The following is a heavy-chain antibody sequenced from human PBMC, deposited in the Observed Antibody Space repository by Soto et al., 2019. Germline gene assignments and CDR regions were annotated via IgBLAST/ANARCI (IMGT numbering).Heavy chain of an antibody. Sequence: SETLSLTCTVSGGSISSYYWSWIRQPPGKGLEWIGYIYYSGGTNYNPSLKSRVTISVDTSKNQFSLKLSSVTAADTAVYYCASGYSGYDPLDYWGQGTLVTVSS. CDR3: ASGYSGYDPLDY. CDR2: IYYSGGT. CDR1: GGSISSYY. D-gene: IGHD5-12*01. J-gene: IGHJ4*02. V-gene: IGHV4-59*01.